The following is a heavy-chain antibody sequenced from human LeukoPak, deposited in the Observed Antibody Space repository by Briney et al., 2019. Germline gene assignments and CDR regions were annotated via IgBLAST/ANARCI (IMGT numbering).Heavy chain of an antibody. J-gene: IGHJ6*03. CDR3: ARRGLSRYYYYYMDV. D-gene: IGHD2-2*01. CDR1: GGSISSYY. Sequence: ASETLSLTCTVSGGSISSYYWSWIRQPAGKGLEWIGRIYTSGSTNYNPSLKSRVTMSVDTSKNQFSLKLSSVTAADTAVYYCARRGLSRYYYYYMDVWGKGTTVTVSS. V-gene: IGHV4-4*07. CDR2: IYTSGST.